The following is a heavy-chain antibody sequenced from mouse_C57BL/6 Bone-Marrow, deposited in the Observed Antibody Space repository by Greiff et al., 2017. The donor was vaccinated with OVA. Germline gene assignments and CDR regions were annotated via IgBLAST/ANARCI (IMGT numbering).Heavy chain of an antibody. V-gene: IGHV5-6*01. J-gene: IGHJ4*01. CDR1: GFTFSSYG. D-gene: IGHD1-1*01. CDR2: ISSGGSYT. CDR3: ARRRYCGSSSLGYAMDY. Sequence: EVKLMESGGDLVKPGGSLKLSCAASGFTFSSYGMSWVRQTPDKRLEWVATISSGGSYTYYPDSVKGRFTISRDNAKNTLYLQISSLKSEDTAMYYCARRRYCGSSSLGYAMDYWGQGTSVTVSS.